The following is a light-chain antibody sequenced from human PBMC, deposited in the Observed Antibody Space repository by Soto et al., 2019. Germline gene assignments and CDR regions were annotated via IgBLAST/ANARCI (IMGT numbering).Light chain of an antibody. Sequence: IEVTQSPSSLAASLGDRVTITCRASQTIGTYVNWYRQKSGAAPELLIYDASTLQSGVPSRFRGGDSGTDFTLHISSLQLDDFATYYCQQSYNSPLTFGQGTKVEIK. CDR1: QTIGTY. CDR3: QQSYNSPLT. CDR2: DAS. V-gene: IGKV1-39*01. J-gene: IGKJ1*01.